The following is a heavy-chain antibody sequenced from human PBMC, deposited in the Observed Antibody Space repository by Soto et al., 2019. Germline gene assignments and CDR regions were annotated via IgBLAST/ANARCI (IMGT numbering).Heavy chain of an antibody. D-gene: IGHD3-3*01. V-gene: IGHV4-31*03. CDR2: IYYSGST. Sequence: QVQLQESGPGLVKSSQTLSLTCTVSVGSISRGGYYWSWIRQHPGKGLEWIGYIYYSGSTYYNPSRQSRVTVSVDTSKNHFCLELSSETGADTAVYSSARSGNYEKGAAQRNARRYYLYYWSQGTLVAVSS. CDR3: ARSGNYEKGAAQRNARRYYLYY. J-gene: IGHJ4*02. CDR1: VGSISRGGYY.